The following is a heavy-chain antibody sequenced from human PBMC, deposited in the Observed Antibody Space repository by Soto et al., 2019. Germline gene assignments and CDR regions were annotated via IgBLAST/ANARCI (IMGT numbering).Heavy chain of an antibody. CDR1: GFTFSSYA. CDR2: ISGSGGST. J-gene: IGHJ4*02. CDR3: AKSSDDTVTTYYFDY. D-gene: IGHD4-17*01. Sequence: GGSLRLSCAASGFTFSSYAMSWVRQAPGKGLEWVSAISGSGGSTYYADSVKGRFTISRDNSKNTLYLQMNSLRAEDTAVYYCAKSSDDTVTTYYFDYWGQGTLVTVSS. V-gene: IGHV3-23*01.